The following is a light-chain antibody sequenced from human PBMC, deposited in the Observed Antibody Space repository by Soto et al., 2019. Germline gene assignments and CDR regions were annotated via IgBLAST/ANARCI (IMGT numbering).Light chain of an antibody. J-gene: IGKJ5*01. CDR3: QQYGSSLIT. CDR1: QTVSGSY. Sequence: EIVLTQKKGTLSLSPGERSTLSCRASQTVSGSYLAWHQQRPGQAPRLLIYHASNRATGIPDRFSGSGSGTDFTLTISRLEPEDFAVYYCQQYGSSLITFGHVRLLAVK. V-gene: IGKV3-20*01. CDR2: HAS.